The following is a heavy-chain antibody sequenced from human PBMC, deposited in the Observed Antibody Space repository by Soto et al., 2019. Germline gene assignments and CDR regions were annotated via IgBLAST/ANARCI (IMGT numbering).Heavy chain of an antibody. CDR3: ARDGLLRFLEWLSRDGYYFDY. D-gene: IGHD3-3*01. Sequence: GGSLRLSCAASGFTFSSYGMHWVRQAPGKGLEWVAVIWYDGSNKYYADSVKGRFTISRDNSKNTLYPQMNSLRAEDTAVYYCARDGLLRFLEWLSRDGYYFDYWGQGTLVTVSS. CDR1: GFTFSSYG. V-gene: IGHV3-33*01. CDR2: IWYDGSNK. J-gene: IGHJ4*02.